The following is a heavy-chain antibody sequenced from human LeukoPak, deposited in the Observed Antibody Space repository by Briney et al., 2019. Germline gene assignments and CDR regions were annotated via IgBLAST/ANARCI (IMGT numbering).Heavy chain of an antibody. D-gene: IGHD1-26*01. J-gene: IGHJ4*02. CDR3: AITSGSSFDF. Sequence: GGSLRLSCAASGFAFSSYAMSWVRQAPGKGLEWVSAVSGSGAYTYYADSVKGRFTISRDNSKNTLYLQMNSLRAEDTALYYCAITSGSSFDFWGQGTLVTVSS. V-gene: IGHV3-23*01. CDR1: GFAFSSYA. CDR2: VSGSGAYT.